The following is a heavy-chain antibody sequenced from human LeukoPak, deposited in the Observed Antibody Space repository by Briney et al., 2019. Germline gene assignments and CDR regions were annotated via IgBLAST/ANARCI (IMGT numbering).Heavy chain of an antibody. V-gene: IGHV3-21*01. J-gene: IGHJ4*02. CDR2: ISSSSSYI. CDR3: ARGSLHYFDY. Sequence: PGGSLRLSCTVSGFTVSSNSMSWVRQAPGKGLEWVSSISSSSSYIYYADSVKGRFTISRDNAKNSLYLQMNSLRAEDTAVYYCARGSLHYFDYWGQGTLVTVSS. CDR1: GFTVSSNS.